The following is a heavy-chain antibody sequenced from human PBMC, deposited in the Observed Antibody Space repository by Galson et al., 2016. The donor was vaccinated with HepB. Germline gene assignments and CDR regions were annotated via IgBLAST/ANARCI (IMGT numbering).Heavy chain of an antibody. CDR1: GYTFTDYY. Sequence: SVKVSCKASGYTFTDYYIHWVRQAPGQGLEWMAWISNSGGTKYAQKFQGWVTMTRDTSISTAYMELSRLRSDDTAVYYCARAGIDGVYCSGRSCSRFDYWGRGTLVTVSS. V-gene: IGHV1-2*04. CDR3: ARAGIDGVYCSGRSCSRFDY. J-gene: IGHJ2*01. CDR2: ISNSGGT. D-gene: IGHD2-15*01.